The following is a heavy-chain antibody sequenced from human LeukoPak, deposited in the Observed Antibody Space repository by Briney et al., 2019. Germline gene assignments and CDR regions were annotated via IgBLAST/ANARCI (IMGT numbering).Heavy chain of an antibody. CDR2: VKPDGAET. Sequence: GGSLRLSCAASGFTFTTPAMTWVRQAPGKGLEWVGNVKPDGAETYYGDSVKGRFTISRDNANSLYLQMNSLRAEDTAVYYCARDGYSTGSLDYWGQGTLVTVSS. V-gene: IGHV3-7*01. D-gene: IGHD6-19*01. J-gene: IGHJ4*02. CDR3: ARDGYSTGSLDY. CDR1: GFTFTTPA.